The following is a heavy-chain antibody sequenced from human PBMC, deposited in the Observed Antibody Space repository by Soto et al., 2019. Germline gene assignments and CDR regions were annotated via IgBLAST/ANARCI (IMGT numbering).Heavy chain of an antibody. V-gene: IGHV4-59*01. CDR2: IYSSGST. J-gene: IGHJ4*02. D-gene: IGHD5-18*01. CDR1: GGSISNYY. Sequence: SSETLSLTCTVSGGSISNYYWNWIRQSPGKGLEWIGYIYSSGSTHYNPSLQNRVTISIDTSKSQVSLNVNSVTAADTAVYYCARDHPHSYGVYYFDYWGQGTPVTVSS. CDR3: ARDHPHSYGVYYFDY.